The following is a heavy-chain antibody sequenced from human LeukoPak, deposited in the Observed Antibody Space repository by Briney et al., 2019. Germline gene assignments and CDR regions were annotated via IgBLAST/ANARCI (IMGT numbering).Heavy chain of an antibody. Sequence: SETLSLTCTVSGVSISSSSYYWGWIRQPSGKGLEWIGSIYYGGRTYYNPSLKRRVTISVDTSRNQFSLKLSSVTAADTAVYYCARVVAVAGISDYWGQGTLVTVSS. D-gene: IGHD6-19*01. CDR3: ARVVAVAGISDY. J-gene: IGHJ4*02. V-gene: IGHV4-39*01. CDR1: GVSISSSSYY. CDR2: IYYGGRT.